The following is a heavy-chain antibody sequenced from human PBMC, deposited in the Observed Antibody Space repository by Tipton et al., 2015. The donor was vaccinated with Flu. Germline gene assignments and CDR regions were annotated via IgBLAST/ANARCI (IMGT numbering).Heavy chain of an antibody. CDR2: IYPDDSDT. CDR1: KYSFSSYW. CDR3: ARQDCSSGTCYVDY. V-gene: IGHV5-51*01. J-gene: IGHJ4*02. Sequence: VQLVQSGAEVKKPGESLKISCKDSKYSFSSYWIGWVRQMPGKGLEWMGIIYPDDSDTRYGPSFQGQVTISADKSSSTAYLQWSSLKASDTAIYYCARQDCSSGTCYVDYWGQGTLITVSS. D-gene: IGHD2-2*01.